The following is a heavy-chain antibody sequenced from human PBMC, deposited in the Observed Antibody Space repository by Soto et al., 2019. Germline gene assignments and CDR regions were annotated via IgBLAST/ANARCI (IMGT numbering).Heavy chain of an antibody. D-gene: IGHD4-4*01. Sequence: ASVKVSCKASGYTFTSYYMHCVRQAPGQGLEWMGIINPSGGSTSYAQKFQGRVTMTRDTSTSTVYMELSSLRSEDTAVYYCARGKTTNHYYYGMDVWGQGTTVTVSS. CDR3: ARGKTTNHYYYGMDV. CDR1: GYTFTSYY. J-gene: IGHJ6*02. CDR2: INPSGGST. V-gene: IGHV1-46*01.